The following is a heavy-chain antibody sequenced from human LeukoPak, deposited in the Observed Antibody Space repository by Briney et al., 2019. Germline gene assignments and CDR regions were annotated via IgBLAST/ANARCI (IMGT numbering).Heavy chain of an antibody. D-gene: IGHD1-26*01. CDR2: IIPIFGTA. V-gene: IGHV1-69*13. CDR3: ARSWGLLRAPFDY. CDR1: GATFSSYA. Sequence: AVKVSCKASGATFSSYAISWGRQGPGQGLEWMGGIIPIFGTANYAQKFQGRVTITADESTSTAYMELSSLRSEDTAVYYCARSWGLLRAPFDYWGQGTLVTVSS. J-gene: IGHJ4*02.